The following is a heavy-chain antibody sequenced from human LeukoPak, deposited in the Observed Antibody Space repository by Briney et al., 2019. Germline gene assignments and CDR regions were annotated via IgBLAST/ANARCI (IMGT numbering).Heavy chain of an antibody. Sequence: GGSLRLSCAASGFTVSRNYMNWVRQAPGKGLEWIAVLYSGGSAYYADSVKGRFTISRDNSKNTLYLQIYSLRAEDTAVYYCARDPETETGWYYYGMDVWGQGTTVTVSS. CDR3: ARDPETETGWYYYGMDV. V-gene: IGHV3-53*01. J-gene: IGHJ6*02. CDR1: GFTVSRNY. CDR2: LYSGGSA. D-gene: IGHD2-21*02.